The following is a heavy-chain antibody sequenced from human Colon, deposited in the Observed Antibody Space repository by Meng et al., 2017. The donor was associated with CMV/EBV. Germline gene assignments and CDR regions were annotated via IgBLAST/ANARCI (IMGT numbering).Heavy chain of an antibody. D-gene: IGHD3-10*01. CDR3: VRGSGSYSQSIFHF. Sequence: GGSLRLSCEASGFRFGGYEMNWVRQAPGKGLEWLSYISHNGGMTQDADSVKGRFIISRDNGKNTLYLQMNSLRGDDTAVYYCVRGSGSYSQSIFHFWGQGTLVTVSS. CDR2: ISHNGGMT. CDR1: GFRFGGYE. J-gene: IGHJ4*02. V-gene: IGHV3-48*03.